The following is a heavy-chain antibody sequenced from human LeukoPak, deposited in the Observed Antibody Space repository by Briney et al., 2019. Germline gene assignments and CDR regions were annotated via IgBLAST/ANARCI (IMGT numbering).Heavy chain of an antibody. CDR3: AMGERGYYDILTGYYGYFDY. J-gene: IGHJ4*02. V-gene: IGHV1-18*01. Sequence: ASVKVSCKASGYTFTSYGISWVRQAPGQGLEWMGWISAYNGNTNYAQKLQGRVTMTTDTSTSTAYMELRSLRSDDTAVYYCAMGERGYYDILTGYYGYFDYWGQGTLVTVS. CDR2: ISAYNGNT. D-gene: IGHD3-9*01. CDR1: GYTFTSYG.